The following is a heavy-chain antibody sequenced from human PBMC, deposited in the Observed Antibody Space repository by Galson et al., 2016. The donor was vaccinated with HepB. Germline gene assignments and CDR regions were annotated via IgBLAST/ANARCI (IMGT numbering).Heavy chain of an antibody. CDR3: ARGVDIVATNPAYYHGMDV. CDR1: GFTFSSYG. V-gene: IGHV3-33*01. D-gene: IGHD5-12*01. Sequence: SLRLSCAASGFTFSSYGMHWVRQAPGKGLEWAAVIWYDGSNKYYADSVKGRFTISRDNSKNTLYLQMNSLRAEDTAVHYCARGVDIVATNPAYYHGMDVWGQGTTVTVSS. CDR2: IWYDGSNK. J-gene: IGHJ6*02.